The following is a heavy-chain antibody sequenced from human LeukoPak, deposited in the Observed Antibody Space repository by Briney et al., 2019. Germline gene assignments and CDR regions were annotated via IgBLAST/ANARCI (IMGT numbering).Heavy chain of an antibody. V-gene: IGHV3-23*01. CDR3: AKDQTRNYYGSGSYDY. CDR2: ISGSGGST. CDR1: GFTFSSYA. J-gene: IGHJ4*02. D-gene: IGHD3-10*01. Sequence: GGSLRLSCAASGFTFSSYAMSWVRQAPGKGLEWVSAISGSGGSTYYADSVKGRFTISRDDSKNTLYLQMNSLRAEDTAVYYCAKDQTRNYYGSGSYDYWGQGTLVTVSS.